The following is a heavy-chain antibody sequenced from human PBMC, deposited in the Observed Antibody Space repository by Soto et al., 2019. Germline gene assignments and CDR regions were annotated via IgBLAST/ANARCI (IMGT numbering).Heavy chain of an antibody. V-gene: IGHV3-66*01. D-gene: IGHD3-3*01. Sequence: EVQLVESGGGLVQPGGSLRLSCAASGFTVSSNYMSWVRQAPGKGLEWVSVIYSGGSTYYADSVKGRFTISRDNSKNTLYLQMNSPRAEDTAVYYCARSTTYYDFWSGYPTDYWGQGTLVTVSS. CDR3: ARSTTYYDFWSGYPTDY. CDR1: GFTVSSNY. J-gene: IGHJ4*02. CDR2: IYSGGST.